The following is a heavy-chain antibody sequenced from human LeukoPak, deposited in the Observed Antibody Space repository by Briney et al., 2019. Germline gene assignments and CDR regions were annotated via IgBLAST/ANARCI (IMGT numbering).Heavy chain of an antibody. V-gene: IGHV4-59*01. CDR1: DDSITMYY. Sequence: SETLSLTCSVSDDSITMYYWTCIRQPPERGLGWMGYLVHTVVTNFNTPLHGRVRISRDTSKNLFSLRLRSVTDADTAVYFCARGRVSSSTWYSTYYYYFYMDVWGKGTTVTVSS. CDR3: ARGRVSSSTWYSTYYYYFYMDV. CDR2: LVHTVVT. D-gene: IGHD4-11*01. J-gene: IGHJ6*03.